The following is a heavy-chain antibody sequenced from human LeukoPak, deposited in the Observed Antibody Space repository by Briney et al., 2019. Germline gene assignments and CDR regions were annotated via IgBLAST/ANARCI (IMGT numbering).Heavy chain of an antibody. J-gene: IGHJ4*02. CDR2: IYYSGST. CDR3: ARNNIGTRTYDY. V-gene: IGHV4-39*01. CDR1: GGSISSSSYY. Sequence: PSETLSLTCTVSGGSISSSSYYWGWIRQPPGKGLDWIGNIYYSGSTYYNPSLKSRITISVDTSQNQFSLKLTSVTAADTAVYYCARNNIGTRTYDYWGQGILVTVSS. D-gene: IGHD1/OR15-1a*01.